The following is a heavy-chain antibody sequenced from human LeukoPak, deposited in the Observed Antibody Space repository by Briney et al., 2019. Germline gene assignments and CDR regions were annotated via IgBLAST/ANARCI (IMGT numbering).Heavy chain of an antibody. CDR3: AXXXXXXXTGYDYFDY. J-gene: IGHJ4*02. CDR1: GYTFTGYY. V-gene: IGHV1-2*02. CDR2: INPNSGGT. Sequence: ASVKVSCKASGYTFTGYYMHWVRQAPGQGLEWMGWINPNSGGTNYAQKFQGRVTMTRDTSISTAYVELSGLTSDDTAVYYCAXXXXXXXTGYDYFDYWGQGTLVTVSS. D-gene: IGHD3-9*01.